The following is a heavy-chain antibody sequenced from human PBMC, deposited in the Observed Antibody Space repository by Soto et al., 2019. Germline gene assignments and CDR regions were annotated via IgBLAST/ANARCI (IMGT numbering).Heavy chain of an antibody. CDR1: GGSISSYY. CDR3: ARDGDGGGWYSYYYGMDV. D-gene: IGHD2-21*01. J-gene: IGHJ6*02. V-gene: IGHV4-4*07. CDR2: IYTSGST. Sequence: SETLSLTCTVSGGSISSYYWSWIRQPAGKGLEWIGRIYTSGSTNYNPSLKSRVTMSVDTSKNQFSLKLSSVTAADTAVYYCARDGDGGGWYSYYYGMDVWGQGTTVTVSS.